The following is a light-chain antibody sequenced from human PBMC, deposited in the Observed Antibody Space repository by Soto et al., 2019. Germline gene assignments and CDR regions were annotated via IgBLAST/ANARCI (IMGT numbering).Light chain of an antibody. CDR1: SSDAGGYNY. CDR3: SSYTSSSTYV. Sequence: QSALTQPASVSGSPGQSITISCTGTSSDAGGYNYVSWYQQHPGKVPKLMIYDVSNRPSGVSNRFSGSKSGNTASLTISGLQAEDEADYYCSSYTSSSTYVFGIGTKVTVL. J-gene: IGLJ1*01. V-gene: IGLV2-14*03. CDR2: DVS.